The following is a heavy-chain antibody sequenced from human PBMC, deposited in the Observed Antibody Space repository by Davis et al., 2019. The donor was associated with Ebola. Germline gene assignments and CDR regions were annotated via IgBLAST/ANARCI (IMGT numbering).Heavy chain of an antibody. CDR1: GGSFSGYY. V-gene: IGHV4-34*01. D-gene: IGHD3-22*01. J-gene: IGHJ6*02. CDR2: INHSGST. CDR3: ARDIEYYYDSSGYRIQYGMDV. Sequence: MPGGSLRLSCAVYGGSFSGYYWSWIRQPPGKGLEWLGEINHSGSTNYNPSLKSRVTISVDTSKNQFSLKLSAVTAADTAVYYCARDIEYYYDSSGYRIQYGMDVWGQGTTVTVSS.